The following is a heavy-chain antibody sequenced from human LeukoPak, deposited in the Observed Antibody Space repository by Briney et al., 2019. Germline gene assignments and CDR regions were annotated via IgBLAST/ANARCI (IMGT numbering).Heavy chain of an antibody. V-gene: IGHV4-59*01. CDR2: IYNSGST. Sequence: SETLSLTCTVPGGSISSYYWSWIRQPPGKGMAWIGYIYNSGSTNDNPSLKSRVTISVDTSKNQFSLKLRSVTAADTAVYYCAKDGSGSYFNWFDPWGQGTLVTVSS. D-gene: IGHD1-26*01. J-gene: IGHJ5*02. CDR3: AKDGSGSYFNWFDP. CDR1: GGSISSYY.